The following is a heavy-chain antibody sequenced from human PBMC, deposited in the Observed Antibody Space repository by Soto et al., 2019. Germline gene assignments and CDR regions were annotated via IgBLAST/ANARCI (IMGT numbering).Heavy chain of an antibody. D-gene: IGHD5-18*01. CDR1: GFTFSSYG. J-gene: IGHJ6*02. CDR2: ISYDGSNK. Sequence: LRLSCAASGFTFSSYGMHWVRQAPGKGLEWVAVISYDGSNKYYADSVKGRFTISRDNSKNTLYLQMNSLRAEDTAVYYCAKTAMGYYYYYGMDVWGQGTTVTVSS. CDR3: AKTAMGYYYYYGMDV. V-gene: IGHV3-30*18.